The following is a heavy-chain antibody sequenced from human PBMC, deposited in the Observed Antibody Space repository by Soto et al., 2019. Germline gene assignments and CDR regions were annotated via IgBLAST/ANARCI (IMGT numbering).Heavy chain of an antibody. CDR1: GFTFSSYA. D-gene: IGHD3-10*01. CDR3: ATGSYGSGSYYFDY. J-gene: IGHJ4*02. Sequence: GGSLSLSCAASGFTFSSYAMSWVRQAPGKGLEWVSAISGSGGSTYYADSVKGRFTISRDNSKNTLYLQMNSLRAEDTAVYYCATGSYGSGSYYFDYWGQGTLVTVSS. V-gene: IGHV3-23*01. CDR2: ISGSGGST.